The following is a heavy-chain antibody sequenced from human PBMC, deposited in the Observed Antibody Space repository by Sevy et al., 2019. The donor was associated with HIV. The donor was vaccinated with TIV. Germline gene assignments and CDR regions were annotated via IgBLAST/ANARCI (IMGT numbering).Heavy chain of an antibody. CDR3: ARGAYYYDSSGFFVDY. J-gene: IGHJ4*02. V-gene: IGHV4-34*01. CDR2: INHSGST. D-gene: IGHD3-22*01. CDR1: GGSFSGYY. Sequence: SETLSLTCAVYGGSFSGYYWSWIRQPPGKGLEWIGEINHSGSTNYNPSLKSRVTLSVDTSKNQFSLELSSVTAADTAMYYCARGAYYYDSSGFFVDYWGQGTLVTVSS.